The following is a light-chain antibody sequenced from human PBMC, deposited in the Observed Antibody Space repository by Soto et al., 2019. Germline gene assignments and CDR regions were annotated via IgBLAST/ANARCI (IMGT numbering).Light chain of an antibody. CDR1: QSVSSY. CDR3: QQRSNWPRYT. CDR2: DAS. J-gene: IGKJ2*01. V-gene: IGKV3-11*01. Sequence: EIVLTQSPATLSLSPGERATLSCRASQSVSSYLAWYQQKPGQAPRLLIYDASNRATGIPARFSGSGSGTDVTRTISSLEPEDFAVYYGQQRSNWPRYTFGQGTKLEIK.